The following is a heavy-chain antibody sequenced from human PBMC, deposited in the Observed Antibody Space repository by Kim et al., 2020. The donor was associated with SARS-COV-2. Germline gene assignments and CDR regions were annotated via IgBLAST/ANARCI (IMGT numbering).Heavy chain of an antibody. J-gene: IGHJ4*02. D-gene: IGHD1-26*01. V-gene: IGHV5-10-1*01. CDR1: GYSFTSYW. CDR3: ARHTKGDGSYSDY. Sequence: GASLKISCKGSGYSFTSYWISWVRQMPGKGLEWMGRIDPSDSYTNYSPSFQGHVTISADKSISTAYLQWSSLKASDTAMYYCARHTKGDGSYSDYWGQGTLVTVSS. CDR2: IDPSDSYT.